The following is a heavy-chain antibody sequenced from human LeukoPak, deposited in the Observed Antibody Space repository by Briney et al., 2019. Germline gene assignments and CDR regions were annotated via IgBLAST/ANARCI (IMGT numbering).Heavy chain of an antibody. J-gene: IGHJ4*02. CDR3: ARGVEDSSGYYSYSDC. Sequence: SETLSLTSTVSGGSISSYYWSWIRQPPGKGLEWIGYIYYSGSSNYNPSLKSRVTISVDRSKNQYSLKLSSVTAADTAVYYCARGVEDSSGYYSYSDCWGQGALVTVSS. V-gene: IGHV4-59*01. D-gene: IGHD3-22*01. CDR2: IYYSGSS. CDR1: GGSISSYY.